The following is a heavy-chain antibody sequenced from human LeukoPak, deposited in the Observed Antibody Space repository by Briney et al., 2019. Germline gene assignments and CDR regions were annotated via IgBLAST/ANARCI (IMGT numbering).Heavy chain of an antibody. V-gene: IGHV3-23*01. D-gene: IGHD3-3*01. J-gene: IGHJ4*02. CDR1: GFTFSIYA. CDR3: ARDHYDFWSGYYLAY. Sequence: GGSLRLSCAASGFTFSIYAMAWVRQAPGKGLEWVSGISGSGDSTYYADSVKGRFTISRDNSKNTLYLQMNSLRAEDTAVYYCARDHYDFWSGYYLAYWGQGTLVTVSS. CDR2: ISGSGDST.